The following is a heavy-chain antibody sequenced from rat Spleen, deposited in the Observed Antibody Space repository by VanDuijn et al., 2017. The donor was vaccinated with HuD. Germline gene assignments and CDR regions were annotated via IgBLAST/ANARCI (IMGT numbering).Heavy chain of an antibody. CDR1: GFSLTSYN. J-gene: IGHJ2*01. V-gene: IGHV2-30*01. CDR2: IWTGGST. D-gene: IGHD1-2*01. Sequence: QVQLKESGPGLVQPSQTLSLTCTVSGFSLTSYNVHWVRQPTGKGLEWMGIIWTGGSTDYNSALKSRLSISRDTSKSQVFLEMDSLQTEDTAIYFCVRDRPPYYFSSYIYGGFDYWGQGLLVTVSS. CDR3: VRDRPPYYFSSYIYGGFDY.